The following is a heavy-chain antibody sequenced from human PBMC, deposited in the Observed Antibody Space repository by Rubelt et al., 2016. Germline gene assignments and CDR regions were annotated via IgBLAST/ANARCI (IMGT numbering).Heavy chain of an antibody. J-gene: IGHJ4*02. CDR3: ARDRGYSYPKDPYDY. D-gene: IGHD5-18*01. Sequence: EVQLVESGGGLVQPGGSLRLSCAASGFTFSSYSMNWVRQAPGKGLEWVSYISSSSSTIYYADAVKCRFTISRDNAKNSLYLQMNSLRAEDTAVYYCARDRGYSYPKDPYDYWGQGTLVTVSS. V-gene: IGHV3-48*04. CDR1: GFTFSSYS. CDR2: ISSSSSTI.